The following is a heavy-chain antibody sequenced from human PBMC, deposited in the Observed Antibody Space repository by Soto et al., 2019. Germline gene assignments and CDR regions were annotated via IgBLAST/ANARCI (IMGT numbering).Heavy chain of an antibody. CDR2: INHSGST. Sequence: SETLSLTCAVFGGSFSGYYWTWIRPPPGKGLEWIGDINHSGSTYYNPSLKSRVTISVDTSKNQFSLKLSSVTAADTAVYYCARERPQYQLLDYGMDVWGQGTTVTVPS. D-gene: IGHD2-2*01. CDR3: ARERPQYQLLDYGMDV. CDR1: GGSFSGYY. J-gene: IGHJ6*02. V-gene: IGHV4-34*09.